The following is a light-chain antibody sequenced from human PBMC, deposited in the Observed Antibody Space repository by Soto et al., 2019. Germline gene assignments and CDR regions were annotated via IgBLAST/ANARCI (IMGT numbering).Light chain of an antibody. Sequence: EIVLTQSPGTLSLSPGERASLSCRASQSVTSSYLAWYQQKPGQAPRLLIYVASNRATGIPDRFSGSGSGTDFTLTINRLEPEDFALYYCQQYGSSLWTFGQGTKVEIK. CDR1: QSVTSSY. CDR2: VAS. CDR3: QQYGSSLWT. J-gene: IGKJ1*01. V-gene: IGKV3-20*01.